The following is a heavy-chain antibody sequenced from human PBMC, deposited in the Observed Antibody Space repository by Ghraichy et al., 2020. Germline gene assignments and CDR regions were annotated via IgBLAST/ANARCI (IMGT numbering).Heavy chain of an antibody. CDR3: ARVGSSSLPLFSPNNWFDP. V-gene: IGHV1-46*01. Sequence: ASVKVSCKASGYTFTSYYMHWVRQAPGQGLEWMGIINPSGGSTSYAQKFQGRVTMTRDTSTSTVYMELSSLRSEDTAVYYCARVGSSSLPLFSPNNWFDPWGQGTLVTVSS. CDR1: GYTFTSYY. CDR2: INPSGGST. D-gene: IGHD6-13*01. J-gene: IGHJ5*02.